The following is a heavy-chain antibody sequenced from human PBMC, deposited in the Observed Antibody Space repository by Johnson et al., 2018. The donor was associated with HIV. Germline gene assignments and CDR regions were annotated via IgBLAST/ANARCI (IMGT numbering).Heavy chain of an antibody. D-gene: IGHD6-25*01. V-gene: IGHV3-7*05. CDR2: IKEDGSEK. CDR3: ALAGLRIAALDAFDI. J-gene: IGHJ3*02. Sequence: VQLVESGGGVVQPGRSLRLSCAASGFTFSSYAMHWVRQAPGKGLEWVANIKEDGSEKNYVDSVKGRFTIFRDNAKNSLYLQMNSLRAEDTAVYYCALAGLRIAALDAFDIWGQGTMVTVSS. CDR1: GFTFSSYA.